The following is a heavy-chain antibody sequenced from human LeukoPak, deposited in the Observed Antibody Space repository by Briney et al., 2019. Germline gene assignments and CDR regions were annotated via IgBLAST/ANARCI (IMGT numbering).Heavy chain of an antibody. V-gene: IGHV3-21*01. J-gene: IGHJ4*02. CDR3: ARDRASGWHHGGDY. D-gene: IGHD6-25*01. Sequence: PGGSLRLSCAASGFTFSSYSMNWVRQAPGKGLEWVSFISSSSSYIYYADSVKGRFTISRDNAKNSLYLQMNSLRAEDTAVYYCARDRASGWHHGGDYWGQGTLVTVSS. CDR1: GFTFSSYS. CDR2: ISSSSSYI.